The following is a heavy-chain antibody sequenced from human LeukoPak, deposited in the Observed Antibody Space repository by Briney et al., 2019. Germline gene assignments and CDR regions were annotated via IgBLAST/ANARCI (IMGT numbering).Heavy chain of an antibody. D-gene: IGHD4-17*01. CDR2: IIPIFGTA. Sequence: ASVKVSCKASGYTFTGYYMHWVRQAPGQGLEWMGGIIPIFGTANYAQKFQGRVTITADESTSTAYMELSSLRSDDTAVYYCARRGGKNYGDYVVYDKYMDVWGTGTTVTVSS. V-gene: IGHV1-69*13. CDR1: GYTFTGYY. CDR3: ARRGGKNYGDYVVYDKYMDV. J-gene: IGHJ6*03.